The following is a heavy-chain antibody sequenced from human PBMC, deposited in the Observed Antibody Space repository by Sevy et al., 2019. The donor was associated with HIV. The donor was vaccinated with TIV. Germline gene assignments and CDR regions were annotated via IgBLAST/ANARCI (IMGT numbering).Heavy chain of an antibody. CDR2: ISSSSSYT. J-gene: IGHJ3*02. CDR1: AFTFSDYY. CDR3: ARDPVNYYGSGSYFAFDI. D-gene: IGHD3-10*01. V-gene: IGHV3-11*06. Sequence: GGSLRLSCAASAFTFSDYYTSWIRQAPGKGLEWVSYISSSSSYTNYADSVKGRFTISRDNAKNSLYLQMNSLRAEDTAVYYCARDPVNYYGSGSYFAFDIWGQGTMVTVSS.